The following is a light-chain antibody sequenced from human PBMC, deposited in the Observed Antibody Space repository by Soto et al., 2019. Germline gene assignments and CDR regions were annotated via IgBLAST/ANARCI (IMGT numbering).Light chain of an antibody. CDR2: WAS. CDR3: QQYYSSPLT. V-gene: IGKV4-1*01. CDR1: QSVLYSSNHKNY. J-gene: IGKJ3*01. Sequence: DIVMTQSPDSLAVSLGERATINCKSSQSVLYSSNHKNYLAWYQQKPGQPPKLLIYWASTREFGVPDRFSGSGSGTDFTLTISSLQAEDVAVYYCQQYYSSPLTFGPGTKVDIK.